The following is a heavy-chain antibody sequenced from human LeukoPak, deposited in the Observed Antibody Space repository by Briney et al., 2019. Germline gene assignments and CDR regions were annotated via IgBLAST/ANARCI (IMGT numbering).Heavy chain of an antibody. V-gene: IGHV1-8*02. CDR3: ARGLPKAVFGMLITD. Sequence: ASVKVSCKASGYTFTGYYMHWVRQAIGQGLEWMGWMNSNSGNTGYSQNFQGRVTMTRDTSISTAYTELSSLISEDTAVYYCARGLPKAVFGMLITDWGQGTLVTVSS. CDR1: GYTFTGYY. J-gene: IGHJ4*02. D-gene: IGHD3-3*01. CDR2: MNSNSGNT.